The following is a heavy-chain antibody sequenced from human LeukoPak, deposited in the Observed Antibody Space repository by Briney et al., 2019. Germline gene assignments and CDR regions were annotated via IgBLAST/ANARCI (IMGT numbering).Heavy chain of an antibody. Sequence: SVNVSCKASGGTFSSYAISWVRQAPGQRLEWMGRIIPILGIANYAQKFQGRVTITADKSTSTAYMELSSLRSEDTAVYYCARARSVTTPYFDYWGQGTLVTVSS. D-gene: IGHD4-17*01. CDR1: GGTFSSYA. CDR3: ARARSVTTPYFDY. CDR2: IIPILGIA. V-gene: IGHV1-69*04. J-gene: IGHJ4*02.